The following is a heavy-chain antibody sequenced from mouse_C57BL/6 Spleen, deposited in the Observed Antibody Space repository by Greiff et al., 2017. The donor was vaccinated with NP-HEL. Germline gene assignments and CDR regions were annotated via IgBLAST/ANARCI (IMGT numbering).Heavy chain of an antibody. D-gene: IGHD3-2*02. CDR3: TRAQATLAWFAY. CDR1: GFNITDYY. Sequence: VQLKESGAELVRPGASVKLSCTASGFNITDYYMHWVKQRPEQGLEWIGRIDPEDGDTEYAPKFQGKATMTADTSSNTAYLQLSSLTSEDTAVYYCTRAQATLAWFAYWGQGTLVTVSA. J-gene: IGHJ3*01. CDR2: IDPEDGDT. V-gene: IGHV14-1*01.